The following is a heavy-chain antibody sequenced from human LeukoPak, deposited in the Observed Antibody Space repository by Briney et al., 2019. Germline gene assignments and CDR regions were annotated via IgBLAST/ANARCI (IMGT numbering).Heavy chain of an antibody. CDR3: ATTSYYYDSPDY. CDR2: ISHSGST. CDR1: GYSISSGYY. Sequence: PSETLSLTCTVSGYSISSGYYWGWIRQPPGRGLEWIGSISHSGSTYYNPSLKSRVTISVDTSKNQFSLKLSSVTAADTAVYYCATTSYYYDSPDYWGQGTLVTVSS. J-gene: IGHJ4*02. D-gene: IGHD3-22*01. V-gene: IGHV4-38-2*02.